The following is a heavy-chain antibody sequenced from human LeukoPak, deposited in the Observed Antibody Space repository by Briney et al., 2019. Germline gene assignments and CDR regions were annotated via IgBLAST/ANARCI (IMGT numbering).Heavy chain of an antibody. Sequence: ASVKVSCTASGYTFTGYYMHWVRQAPGQGLEWMGRINPNSGGTNYAQKSQGRVTMTRDTSISTAYMELSRLRSDDTAVYYCARFVTGTNTSKRKYYFDYWGQGTLVTVSS. D-gene: IGHD1-7*01. V-gene: IGHV1-2*06. J-gene: IGHJ4*02. CDR3: ARFVTGTNTSKRKYYFDY. CDR1: GYTFTGYY. CDR2: INPNSGGT.